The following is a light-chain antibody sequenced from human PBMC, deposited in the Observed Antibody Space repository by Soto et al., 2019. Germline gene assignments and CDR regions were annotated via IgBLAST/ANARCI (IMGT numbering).Light chain of an antibody. CDR3: QQYNNWPRFT. Sequence: EIVMTQSPATLSVSPGEGATLSCKTSQSVSTNFAWYQHKPVRAPRLLIYDASTRASGIPARFSGSGSGTEFTLSLSSLQSEDFAVYYCQQYNNWPRFTVGPGTKVDIK. V-gene: IGKV3-15*01. CDR2: DAS. J-gene: IGKJ3*01. CDR1: QSVSTN.